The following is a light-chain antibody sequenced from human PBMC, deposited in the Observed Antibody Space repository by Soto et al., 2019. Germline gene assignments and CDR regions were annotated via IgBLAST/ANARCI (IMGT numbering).Light chain of an antibody. CDR1: QDISNY. CDR2: DAS. J-gene: IGKJ4*01. Sequence: DIQMTQSPSSLCASVPDRVTITCQASQDISNYLNWYQQKPGKAPKLLIYDASNLETGVPSRFSGSGSGTDFTFTISSLQPEDIATYYCQQYDNLPLTFGGGTKVDI. V-gene: IGKV1-33*01. CDR3: QQYDNLPLT.